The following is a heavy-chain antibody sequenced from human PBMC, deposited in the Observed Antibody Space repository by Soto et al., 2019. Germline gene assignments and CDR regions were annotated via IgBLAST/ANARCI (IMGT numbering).Heavy chain of an antibody. CDR3: ATTRGEDIVVVVAATYHPGDY. Sequence: QLQLQESGPGLVKPSETLSLTCTVSGGSISSSSYYWGWIRQPPGKGLEWIGSSYYSGSTYYNPSLKSRVTISVDTSKNQFSLKLSSVTAADTAVYYCATTRGEDIVVVVAATYHPGDYWGQGTLVTVSS. CDR1: GGSISSSSYY. D-gene: IGHD2-15*01. J-gene: IGHJ4*02. V-gene: IGHV4-39*01. CDR2: SYYSGST.